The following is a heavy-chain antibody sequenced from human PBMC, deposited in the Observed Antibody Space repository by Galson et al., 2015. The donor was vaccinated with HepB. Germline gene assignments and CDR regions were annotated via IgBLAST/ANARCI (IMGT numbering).Heavy chain of an antibody. J-gene: IGHJ5*01. Sequence: SLRLSCAASGFAFDSHAMSWVRQAPGRGLEWISGITGKSDSTFYADSVKGRFTVSRDNSNNMLHLQMNSLRAEDAGLYFCAKGYGLFDSWGQGIPVTVSA. CDR2: ITGKSDST. CDR3: AKGYGLFDS. D-gene: IGHD3-16*01. V-gene: IGHV3-23*01. CDR1: GFAFDSHA.